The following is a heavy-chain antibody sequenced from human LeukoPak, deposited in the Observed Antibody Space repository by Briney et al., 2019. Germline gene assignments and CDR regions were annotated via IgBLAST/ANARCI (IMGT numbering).Heavy chain of an antibody. CDR3: AKDLDPQTGFGEFYYYYGMDV. J-gene: IGHJ6*02. Sequence: PGGSLRLSCAASGFTFNTYGMHWVRQAPGKGLEWLAVVTYDGSDKYYADSVKGRFAISRDNSKNTLYLQMNSLRAEDTAVYYCAKDLDPQTGFGEFYYYYGMDVWGQGTTVTVSS. D-gene: IGHD3-10*01. CDR1: GFTFNTYG. V-gene: IGHV3-30*18. CDR2: VTYDGSDK.